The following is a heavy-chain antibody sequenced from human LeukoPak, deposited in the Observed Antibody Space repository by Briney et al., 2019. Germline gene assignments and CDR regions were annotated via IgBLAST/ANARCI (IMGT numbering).Heavy chain of an antibody. CDR3: ASVSSFDSSGPDCYFDL. J-gene: IGHJ2*01. V-gene: IGHV1-18*01. Sequence: GASVKVSCKASGYTFTSYGISWVRQAPGQGLEWMGWISAYNGNTNYAQKLQGRVTMTTDTSTSTAYMELRSLRSDDTAVYYCASVSSFDSSGPDCYFDLWGRGTLVTVSS. D-gene: IGHD3-22*01. CDR2: ISAYNGNT. CDR1: GYTFTSYG.